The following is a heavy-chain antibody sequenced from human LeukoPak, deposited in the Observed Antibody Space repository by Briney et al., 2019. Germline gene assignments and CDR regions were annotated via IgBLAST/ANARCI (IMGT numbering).Heavy chain of an antibody. V-gene: IGHV1-69*13. CDR2: IIPIFGTA. J-gene: IGHJ6*02. Sequence: SVKVSCKASGGTFSSYAISWVRQAPGQGLEWMGGIIPIFGTANYAQKFQGRVTITADESTSTAYMELSSLRSEDTAVYYCAGVYLNLGVPAAIRPGYYYYYGMDVWGQGTTVTVSS. CDR1: GGTFSSYA. D-gene: IGHD2-2*02. CDR3: AGVYLNLGVPAAIRPGYYYYYGMDV.